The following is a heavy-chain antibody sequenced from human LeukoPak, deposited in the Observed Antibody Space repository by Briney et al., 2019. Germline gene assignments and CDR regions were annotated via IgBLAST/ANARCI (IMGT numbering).Heavy chain of an antibody. D-gene: IGHD4-23*01. V-gene: IGHV3-23*01. Sequence: PGGSLRHSCAASGFTFSSYAMSWVRQAPGKGLEWVSAISGSGGSTYYADSVKGRFTISRDNSKNTLYLQMNSLRAEDTAVYYCAKDLHDYGGTFDYWGQGTLVTVSS. CDR3: AKDLHDYGGTFDY. CDR1: GFTFSSYA. CDR2: ISGSGGST. J-gene: IGHJ4*02.